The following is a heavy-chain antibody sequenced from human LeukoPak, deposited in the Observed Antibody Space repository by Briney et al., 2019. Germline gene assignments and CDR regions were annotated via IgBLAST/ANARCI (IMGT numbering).Heavy chain of an antibody. V-gene: IGHV3-20*04. CDR3: ARLYCINGVCQDGGY. D-gene: IGHD2-8*01. CDR1: GFTFSDYY. CDR2: INWNGGGT. Sequence: RPGGSLRLSCAASGFTFSDYYMSWVRHVPGKGLEWVAGINWNGGGTGYADSVKGRFTVSRDNAKKSLYLQMSSLRAEDTAFYYCARLYCINGVCQDGGYWGQGTLVTVSS. J-gene: IGHJ4*02.